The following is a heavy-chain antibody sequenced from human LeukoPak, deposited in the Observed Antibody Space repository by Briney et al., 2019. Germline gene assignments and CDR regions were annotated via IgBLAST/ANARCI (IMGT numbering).Heavy chain of an antibody. J-gene: IGHJ4*02. CDR2: IYYTGTT. D-gene: IGHD6-19*01. CDR3: ARVVAVAGTFPDS. CDR1: GASISNSSHY. V-gene: IGHV4-39*07. Sequence: SETLSLTCIVSGASISNSSHYWGWVREPPGKGLEWIGNIYYTGTTYYAPSLKSRVTISIDTSKSQFSLKVSSVTAADTAVYYCARVVAVAGTFPDSWGQGSLVTVSS.